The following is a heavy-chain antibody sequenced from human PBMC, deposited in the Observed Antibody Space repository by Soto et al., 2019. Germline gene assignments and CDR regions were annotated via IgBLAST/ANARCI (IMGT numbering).Heavy chain of an antibody. D-gene: IGHD5-12*01. V-gene: IGHV1-18*01. CDR1: GGTFSSYA. Sequence: ASVKVSCKASGGTFSSYAISWVRQAPGQGLEWVGWISVSTGNRNYAQKFQDRLTMATDTSTSTAYMELKSLRSDDSAVYYCARDERWIMDYWGQGTPVPSPQ. CDR2: ISVSTGNR. J-gene: IGHJ4*02. CDR3: ARDERWIMDY.